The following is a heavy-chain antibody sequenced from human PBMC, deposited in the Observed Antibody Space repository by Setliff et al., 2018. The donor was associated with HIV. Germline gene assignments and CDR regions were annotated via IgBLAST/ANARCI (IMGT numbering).Heavy chain of an antibody. V-gene: IGHV4-59*11. CDR2: THYSGSS. Sequence: NPSETLSLTCTISGGFISNHYWNWIRQPPGKGLEWIGSTHYSGSSYYSPSLKSRVTISLDMSKNQFSLKLSSMTAADTAVYYCARDVGLCGVDCWPYFYFDLWGRGNLVTVSS. CDR1: GGFISNHY. D-gene: IGHD2-21*02. CDR3: ARDVGLCGVDCWPYFYFDL. J-gene: IGHJ2*01.